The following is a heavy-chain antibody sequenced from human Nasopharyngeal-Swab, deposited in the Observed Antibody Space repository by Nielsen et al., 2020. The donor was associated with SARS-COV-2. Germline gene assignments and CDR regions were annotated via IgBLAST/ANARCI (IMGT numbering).Heavy chain of an antibody. D-gene: IGHD3-9*01. CDR3: ARGTYYDILTGYYPWDYYGMDV. CDR2: IVVGNGNT. CDR1: GFTFTSSA. V-gene: IGHV1-58*01. J-gene: IGHJ6*02. Sequence: SVKVSCKASGFTFTSSAVQWVRQARGQRLEWIGWIVVGNGNTNYAQKLQGRVTMTTDTSTSTAYMELRSLRSDDTAVYYCARGTYYDILTGYYPWDYYGMDVWGQGTTVTVSS.